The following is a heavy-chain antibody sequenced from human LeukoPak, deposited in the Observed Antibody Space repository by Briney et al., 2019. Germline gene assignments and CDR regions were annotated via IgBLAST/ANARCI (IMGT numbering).Heavy chain of an antibody. D-gene: IGHD6-13*01. Sequence: GGSLRLSCAASRFTFSSYSMNWVRQAPGKGLEWVSSISSSSSYIYYADSVKGRFTISRDNAKNSLYLQMNSLRAEDTAVYYCARDPPRSSWIYYYYMDVWGKGTTVTVSS. V-gene: IGHV3-21*01. CDR3: ARDPPRSSWIYYYYMDV. J-gene: IGHJ6*03. CDR2: ISSSSSYI. CDR1: RFTFSSYS.